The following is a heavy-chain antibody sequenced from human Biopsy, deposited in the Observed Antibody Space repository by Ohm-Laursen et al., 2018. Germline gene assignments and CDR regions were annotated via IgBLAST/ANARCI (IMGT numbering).Heavy chain of an antibody. CDR1: GGSISNNNYY. V-gene: IGHV4-39*01. CDR2: IVYRGST. Sequence: SDTLSLTCTVSGGSISNNNYYWGWIRQPPGKGLEWIGSIVYRGSTHYKPSLKSRVNISVDTSKNQFSLKLNSVTAADTAVYYCARDYDTSGYYYVSWGQGTLVTVSS. CDR3: ARDYDTSGYYYVS. D-gene: IGHD3-22*01. J-gene: IGHJ5*02.